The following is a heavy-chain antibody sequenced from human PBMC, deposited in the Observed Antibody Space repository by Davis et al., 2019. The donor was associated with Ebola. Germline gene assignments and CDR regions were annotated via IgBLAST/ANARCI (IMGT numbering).Heavy chain of an antibody. CDR2: INHSGST. CDR3: ARDRGSPLRTRGHDY. CDR1: GGSFSGYY. Sequence: MPSETLSLTCAVYGGSFSGYYWSWIRQPPGKGLEWIGEINHSGSTNYNPSLKSRVTISVDTSKNQFSLKLSSVTAADTAVYYCARDRGSPLRTRGHDYWGQGTLVTVSS. V-gene: IGHV4-34*01. J-gene: IGHJ4*02. D-gene: IGHD3-16*01.